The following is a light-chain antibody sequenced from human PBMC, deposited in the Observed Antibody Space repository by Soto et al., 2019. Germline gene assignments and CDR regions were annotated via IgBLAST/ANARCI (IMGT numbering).Light chain of an antibody. CDR3: ATWDGSLPGEV. J-gene: IGLJ2*01. V-gene: IGLV1-51*01. CDR1: SSNIGNNY. CDR2: DNN. Sequence: QSVLTQSPSVSAAPGQKVTISCSGSSSNIGNNYVSWYQQLPGAAPKLLIYDNNKRPSGIPDRFSGSKSGTSGTLDITGLQTGDEAHYYCATWDGSLPGEVFGGGTKLTV.